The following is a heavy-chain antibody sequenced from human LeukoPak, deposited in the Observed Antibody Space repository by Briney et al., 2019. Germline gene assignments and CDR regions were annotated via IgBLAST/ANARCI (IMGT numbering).Heavy chain of an antibody. J-gene: IGHJ4*02. V-gene: IGHV3-74*01. D-gene: IGHD3-22*01. CDR1: GFTFSTSW. CDR3: ARDYGPNYYDSSGYYPDY. Sequence: GGSLRLSCAASGFTFSTSWMHWVRQAPGKGLVWVSRINPDGSSTNYADSVKGRFTISRDNAKNTLYLQMNSLRAEDTAVYYCARDYGPNYYDSSGYYPDYWGQGTLVTVSS. CDR2: INPDGSST.